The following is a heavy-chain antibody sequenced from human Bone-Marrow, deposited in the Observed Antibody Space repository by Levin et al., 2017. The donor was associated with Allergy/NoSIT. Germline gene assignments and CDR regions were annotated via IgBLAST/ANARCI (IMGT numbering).Heavy chain of an antibody. Sequence: GGSLRLSCAASGFTFSSYGMHWVRQAPGKGLEWVAVISYDGSNKYYADSVKGRFTISRDNSKNTLYLQMNSLRAEDTAVYYCAKDGGYYYDSSGYYLDAFDIWGQGTMVTVSS. CDR1: GFTFSSYG. J-gene: IGHJ3*02. CDR2: ISYDGSNK. V-gene: IGHV3-30*18. D-gene: IGHD3-22*01. CDR3: AKDGGYYYDSSGYYLDAFDI.